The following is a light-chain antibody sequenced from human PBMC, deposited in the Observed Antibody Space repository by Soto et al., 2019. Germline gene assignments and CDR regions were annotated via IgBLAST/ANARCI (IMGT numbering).Light chain of an antibody. V-gene: IGKV3-15*01. Sequence: EIVMTQSPATLSVSPGERATLSCRASQSVSSNLDWYQQKPGQAPRLLIYGASTRATGIPAMFSGSGSGTEFTLTISSLQSEDFAVYYCQQYNNWPPWTFGQGTKVEIK. CDR3: QQYNNWPPWT. CDR2: GAS. J-gene: IGKJ1*01. CDR1: QSVSSN.